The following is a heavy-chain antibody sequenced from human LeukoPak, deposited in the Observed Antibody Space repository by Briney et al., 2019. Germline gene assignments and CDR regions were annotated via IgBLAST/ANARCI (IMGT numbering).Heavy chain of an antibody. CDR1: GYTFTNYG. J-gene: IGHJ4*02. Sequence: ASVKVSCKASGYTFTNYGVTWVRQAPGQGLEWMGWISGYNGNTNYAQNLQGRVTMTTDTSTNTAYMELRSLRSDDTAVYYCARGVRGGAPFDYWGQGTLVTVSS. CDR2: ISGYNGNT. D-gene: IGHD1-26*01. V-gene: IGHV1-18*01. CDR3: ARGVRGGAPFDY.